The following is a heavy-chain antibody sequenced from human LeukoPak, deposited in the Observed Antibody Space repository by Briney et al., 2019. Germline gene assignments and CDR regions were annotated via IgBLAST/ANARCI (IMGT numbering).Heavy chain of an antibody. V-gene: IGHV4-4*07. CDR3: ARFTDVGDYDSSGYYPRGYWFDP. D-gene: IGHD3-22*01. Sequence: SETLSLTCTVSGGSISSYYWSWIRQPAGKGLEWIGRIYTSGSTNYNPSLTSRVTMSVDTSKNQCSLKLSSVTAEATAVYYCARFTDVGDYDSSGYYPRGYWFDPWGQGTLVTVSS. CDR2: IYTSGST. CDR1: GGSISSYY. J-gene: IGHJ5*02.